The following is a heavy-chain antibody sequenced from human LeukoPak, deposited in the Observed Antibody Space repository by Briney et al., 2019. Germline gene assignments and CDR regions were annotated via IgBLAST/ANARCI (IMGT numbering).Heavy chain of an antibody. CDR2: ISYDGSNK. CDR3: ARIRYSGYVDFDY. J-gene: IGHJ4*02. V-gene: IGHV3-30*04. CDR1: GFTFSSYA. D-gene: IGHD5-12*01. Sequence: GGSLRLSCAASGFTFSSYAMHWVRQAPGKGLEWVAVISYDGSNKYYADSVKGRFTISRDNSKNTLYLQMNSLRAEDTAVYYCARIRYSGYVDFDYWGQGTLVTVSS.